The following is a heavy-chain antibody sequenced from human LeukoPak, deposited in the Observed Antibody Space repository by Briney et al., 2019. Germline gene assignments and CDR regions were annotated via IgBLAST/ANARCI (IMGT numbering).Heavy chain of an antibody. CDR2: IVSKIDGGTT. Sequence: PGGSRRLSCAASGFTFSNAWMSGVRQVPGKGLEWVGQIVSKIDGGTTDYAAPVKGRFTISRDDSKSTLYLQMNSLKIEDTAVYYCTTDEDWNYARKDVWGQGATVIVS. CDR3: TTDEDWNYARKDV. V-gene: IGHV3-15*04. CDR1: GFTFSNAW. J-gene: IGHJ6*02. D-gene: IGHD1-7*01.